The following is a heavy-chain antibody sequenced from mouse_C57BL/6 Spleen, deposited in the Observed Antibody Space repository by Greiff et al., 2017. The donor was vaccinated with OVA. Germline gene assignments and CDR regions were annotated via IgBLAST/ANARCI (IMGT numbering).Heavy chain of an antibody. V-gene: IGHV5-4*01. D-gene: IGHD1-1*01. J-gene: IGHJ2*01. CDR3: ARGESGFYYGSFLDY. CDR2: ISDGGSYT. CDR1: GFTFSSYA. Sequence: GQGVESGGGLVKPGGSLKLSCAASGFTFSSYAMSWVRQTPEKRLEWVATISDGGSYTYYPDNVKGRFTISRDNAKNNLYLQMSHMKSEDTAMYYCARGESGFYYGSFLDYWGQGTTLTVSS.